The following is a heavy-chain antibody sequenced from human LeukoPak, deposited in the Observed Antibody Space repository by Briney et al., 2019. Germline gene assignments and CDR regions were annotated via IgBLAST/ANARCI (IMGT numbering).Heavy chain of an antibody. Sequence: SETLSLTCAVYGGSFRGDYWSWIRQPPGKSLEWIGEVTDNGATSYDPSLRSRAAISVDTSKRQVFLKVRSATAADTAVYFCAYGVRSAYYFDPWGLGTLVTVSS. CDR3: AYGVRSAYYFDP. J-gene: IGHJ5*02. V-gene: IGHV4-34*01. CDR1: GGSFRGDY. CDR2: VTDNGAT. D-gene: IGHD3-3*01.